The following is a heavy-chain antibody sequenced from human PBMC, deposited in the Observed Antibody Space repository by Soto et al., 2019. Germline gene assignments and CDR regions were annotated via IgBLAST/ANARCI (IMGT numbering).Heavy chain of an antibody. V-gene: IGHV4-30-2*01. Sequence: SETLSLTCAVSGGSISSGGYSWSWIRQPPGKGLEWIGYLYHTGNTYYNPSLESRVTISVDRSKTQFSLELPSVTAADTAVYYCARFRGTAILDFWGQGTLVTVSS. CDR2: LYHTGNT. J-gene: IGHJ4*02. CDR1: GGSISSGGYS. D-gene: IGHD2-21*02. CDR3: ARFRGTAILDF.